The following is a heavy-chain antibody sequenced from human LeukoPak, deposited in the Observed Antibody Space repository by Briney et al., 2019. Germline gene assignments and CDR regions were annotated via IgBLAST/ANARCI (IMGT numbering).Heavy chain of an antibody. D-gene: IGHD1-26*01. CDR2: IYSGGDT. Sequence: GGSLRLSCAASGSIVSSNHMSWVRQAPGKGLEWVSVIYSGGDTYYADSVKGRFTISRDNSKNTLYLHMNSLRAEDTAVYYCARVVGGSSRSFDYWGQGTLVTVTS. CDR3: ARVVGGSSRSFDY. CDR1: GSIVSSNH. V-gene: IGHV3-53*01. J-gene: IGHJ4*02.